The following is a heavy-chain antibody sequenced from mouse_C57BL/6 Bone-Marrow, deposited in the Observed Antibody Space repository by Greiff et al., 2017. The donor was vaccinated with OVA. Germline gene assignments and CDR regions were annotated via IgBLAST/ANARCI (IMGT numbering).Heavy chain of an antibody. V-gene: IGHV1-82*01. CDR2: IYPGDGDT. J-gene: IGHJ2*01. Sequence: VQLQQSGPELVKPGASVKISCKASGYAFSSSWMNRVKQRPGKGLEWIGRIYPGDGDTNYNGKFKGKATLTADKSSSTAYMQLSSLTSEDSAVYFCARGSPYYFDYWGQGTTLTVSS. CDR1: GYAFSSSW. CDR3: ARGSPYYFDY.